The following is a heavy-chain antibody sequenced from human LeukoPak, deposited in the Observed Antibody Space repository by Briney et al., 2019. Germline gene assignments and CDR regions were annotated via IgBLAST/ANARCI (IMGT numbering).Heavy chain of an antibody. CDR2: INPNSGGT. Sequence: ASAKVSCKASGYTFTDYYMHWVRQAPGEGLEWMGWINPNSGGTNYAPKFQGRVTVTMDTSISTAYMELSRLRSDDTAVYYCAPFRGYNQGFDYWGQGTLVTVSS. CDR1: GYTFTDYY. CDR3: APFRGYNQGFDY. J-gene: IGHJ4*02. D-gene: IGHD5-18*01. V-gene: IGHV1-2*02.